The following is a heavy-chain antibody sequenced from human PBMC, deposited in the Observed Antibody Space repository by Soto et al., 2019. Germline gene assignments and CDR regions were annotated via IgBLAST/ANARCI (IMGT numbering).Heavy chain of an antibody. CDR2: ISAYNGNT. Sequence: QVQLVQSGAEVKKPGASVKVSCKASGYTFTSYGISWVRQAPGQGLEWMGWISAYNGNTNYAQKLQGRVTMTTYTSSSTAYMELRSLRSDDTAVYYCARVGGKDDFWSGDGNWFGPWGQGTLVTVSS. CDR3: ARVGGKDDFWSGDGNWFGP. V-gene: IGHV1-18*01. CDR1: GYTFTSYG. D-gene: IGHD3-3*01. J-gene: IGHJ5*02.